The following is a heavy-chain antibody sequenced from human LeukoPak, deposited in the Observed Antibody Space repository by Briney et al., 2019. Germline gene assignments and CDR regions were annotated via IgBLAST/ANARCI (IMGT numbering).Heavy chain of an antibody. CDR2: IYYSGST. V-gene: IGHV4-39*07. CDR3: ARSPDSTTSGDY. D-gene: IGHD2-2*01. CDR1: GGSISSSSYY. J-gene: IGHJ4*02. Sequence: SETLSLTCTVSGGSISSSSYYWGWIRQPPGKGLEWIGSIYYSGSTYYNPSLKSRVTISVDTSKNQFSLKLSSVTAADTAVYYCARSPDSTTSGDYWGQGTLVTVSS.